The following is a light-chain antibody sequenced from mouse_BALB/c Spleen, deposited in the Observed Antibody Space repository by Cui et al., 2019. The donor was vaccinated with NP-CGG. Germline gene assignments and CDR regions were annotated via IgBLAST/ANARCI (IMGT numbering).Light chain of an antibody. J-gene: IGLJ1*01. Sequence: QAVVTQESTLTPSPAETVILTCRSNTGAVTTNTYANWVQEKPDHLFTGLIGGTNNRAPGVPARFSGSLFGDKAALTITGAQTEDEAIYFCALWYSNHWVFGGGTKLTVL. CDR1: TGAVTTNTY. V-gene: IGLV1*01. CDR3: ALWYSNHWV. CDR2: GTN.